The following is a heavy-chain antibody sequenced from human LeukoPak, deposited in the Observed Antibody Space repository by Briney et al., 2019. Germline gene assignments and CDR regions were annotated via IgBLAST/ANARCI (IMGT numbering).Heavy chain of an antibody. CDR2: INPNSGGT. D-gene: IGHD2-15*01. CDR3: ARDKDDYSPEGY. Sequence: ASVKVSCKASGYTFTGYYMHWVRQAPGQGLEWMGWINPNSGGTNYAQKFQGRVTMTRDTSISTAYMELSRLRSDDTAVYYCARDKDDYSPEGYWGQGTLVTVSS. V-gene: IGHV1-2*02. CDR1: GYTFTGYY. J-gene: IGHJ4*02.